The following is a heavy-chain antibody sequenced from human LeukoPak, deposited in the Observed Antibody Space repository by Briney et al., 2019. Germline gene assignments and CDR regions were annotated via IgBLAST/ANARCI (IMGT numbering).Heavy chain of an antibody. D-gene: IGHD6-13*01. CDR3: AKDEAAAGTSYFQH. J-gene: IGHJ1*01. CDR2: ISWDGGST. CDR1: GFTFDDYT. V-gene: IGHV3-43*01. Sequence: PGGSLRLSCAASGFTFDDYTMHWVRQAPGKGLEWVSLISWDGGSTYYADSVKGLFTISRDNSKNSLYLQMNSLRTEDTALYYCAKDEAAAGTSYFQHWGQGTLVTVSS.